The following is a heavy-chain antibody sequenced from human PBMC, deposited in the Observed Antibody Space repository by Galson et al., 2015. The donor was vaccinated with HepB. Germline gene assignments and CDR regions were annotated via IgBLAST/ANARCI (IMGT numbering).Heavy chain of an antibody. J-gene: IGHJ3*01. V-gene: IGHV2-70*04. CDR1: GSSLSTSGMR. CDR3: ARVGSWGDTFDL. Sequence: PALVKPTQTLTLTCSLSGSSLSTSGMRVSWLRQPPGKALEWLARLEWDGGKFYKSSLSTRVTISNETSKNQVVLIMTNMDPVDTATYYCARVGSWGDTFDLWGQGTMVSVSS. D-gene: IGHD2-15*01. CDR2: LEWDGGK.